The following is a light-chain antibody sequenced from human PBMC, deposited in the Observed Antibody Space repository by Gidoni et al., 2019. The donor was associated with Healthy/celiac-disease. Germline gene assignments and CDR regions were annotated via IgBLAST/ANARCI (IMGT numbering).Light chain of an antibody. CDR2: EDN. CDR1: SGSIASNY. CDR3: QSYDSSNHVV. V-gene: IGLV6-57*04. Sequence: NFMLTQPHSVTESPGKTVTISCTRSSGSIASNYVQWYQPRPGSAPTTVIYEDNQRPSVVPDRFSGSIDSSSNSASLTISGLKTEDEADYYCQSYDSSNHVVFGGGTKLTVL. J-gene: IGLJ2*01.